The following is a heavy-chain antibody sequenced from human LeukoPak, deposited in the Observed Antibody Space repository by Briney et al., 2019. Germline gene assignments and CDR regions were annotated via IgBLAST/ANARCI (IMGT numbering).Heavy chain of an antibody. Sequence: SETLSLTCIVSGGSISSSSYYWGWIRQPPGKGLEWIGSIYYSGSTYYNPSLKSRVTISVDTSKNQFSLKLSSVTAADTAVYYCASSPLHYYGSGSYLGYWGQGTLVTVSS. CDR2: IYYSGST. J-gene: IGHJ4*02. V-gene: IGHV4-39*07. D-gene: IGHD3-10*01. CDR1: GGSISSSSYY. CDR3: ASSPLHYYGSGSYLGY.